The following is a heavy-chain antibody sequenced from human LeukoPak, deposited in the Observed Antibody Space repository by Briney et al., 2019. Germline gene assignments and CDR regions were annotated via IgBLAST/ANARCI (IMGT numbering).Heavy chain of an antibody. J-gene: IGHJ3*02. Sequence: SETLSLTCTVSGGSISSYYWSWIRQPPGKGLEWIGYISYSGSTDYNPSLKSRVTISLDTSKNQFSLRLSSVTAADTAVYYCARETRLHSGSYSNDAFDIWGQGTLVTVSS. CDR1: GGSISSYY. CDR3: ARETRLHSGSYSNDAFDI. D-gene: IGHD1-26*01. V-gene: IGHV4-59*01. CDR2: ISYSGST.